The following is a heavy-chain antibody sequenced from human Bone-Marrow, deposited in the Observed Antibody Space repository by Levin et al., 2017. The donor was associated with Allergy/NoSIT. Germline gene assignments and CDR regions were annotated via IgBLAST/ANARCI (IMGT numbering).Heavy chain of an antibody. D-gene: IGHD5-18*01. CDR1: GFTFSSYA. Sequence: GGSLRLSCAASGFTFSSYAMHWVRQAPGKGLEWVAVISYDGSNKYYADSVKGRFTISRDNSKNTLYLQMNSLRAEDTAVYYCCRRGYSYFFDYWGQGTLVTVSS. CDR2: ISYDGSNK. V-gene: IGHV3-30-3*01. CDR3: CRRGYSYFFDY. J-gene: IGHJ4*02.